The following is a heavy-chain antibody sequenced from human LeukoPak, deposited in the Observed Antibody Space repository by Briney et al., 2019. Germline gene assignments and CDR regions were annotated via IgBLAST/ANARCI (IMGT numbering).Heavy chain of an antibody. J-gene: IGHJ5*02. Sequence: PGGSLRLSCVASGFMVSDYYMNWIRQAPGKGLEWISHISDGDDTIDYADSVKGRFSMSRDNAKNPLYLEVSGLRAEDTAVYYCVRGTYYSGSGLGSWFDPWGQGTLVTVSS. CDR2: ISDGDDTI. CDR1: GFMVSDYY. V-gene: IGHV3-11*01. CDR3: VRGTYYSGSGLGSWFDP. D-gene: IGHD2-21*01.